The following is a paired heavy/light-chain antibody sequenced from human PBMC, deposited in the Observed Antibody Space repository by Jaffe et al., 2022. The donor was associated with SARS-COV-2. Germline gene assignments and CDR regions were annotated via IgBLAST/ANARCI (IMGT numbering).Heavy chain of an antibody. Sequence: QVTLKESGPVLVKPTETLTLTCTVSGFSLSNARMGVSWIRQPPGKALEWLAHIFSNDEKSYSTSLKSRLTISKDTSKSQVVLTMTNMDPVDTATYYCARNLGYCSGGSCPGNAFDIWGQGTMVTVSS. J-gene: IGHJ3*02. CDR3: ARNLGYCSGGSCPGNAFDI. V-gene: IGHV2-26*01. CDR1: GFSLSNARMG. D-gene: IGHD2-15*01. CDR2: IFSNDEK.
Light chain of an antibody. CDR3: QQYYSYPTWT. CDR1: QGISSY. J-gene: IGKJ1*01. CDR2: AAS. V-gene: IGKV1-8*01. Sequence: AIRMTQSPSSFSASTGDRVTITCRASQGISSYLAWYQQKPGKAPKLLIYAASTLQSGVPSRFSGSGSGTDFTLTISCLQSEDFATYYCQQYYSYPTWTFGQGTKVEIK.